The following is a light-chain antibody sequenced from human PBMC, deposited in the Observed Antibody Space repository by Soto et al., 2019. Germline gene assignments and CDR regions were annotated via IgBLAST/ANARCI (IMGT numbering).Light chain of an antibody. CDR2: GAS. V-gene: IGKV3D-15*01. CDR1: QSVSNN. J-gene: IGKJ1*01. Sequence: EIVLTQSPGTLSLSPGERATLSCRASQSVSNNYLAWYQQKPSQAPRLLIYGASNRATGIPARFSGSGSGTEFTLTISSLQSEDFAVYYCHQYYNWPPYTFGQGTKVDIK. CDR3: HQYYNWPPYT.